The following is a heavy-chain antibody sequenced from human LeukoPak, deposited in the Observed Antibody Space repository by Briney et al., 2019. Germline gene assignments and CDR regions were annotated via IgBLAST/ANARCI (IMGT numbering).Heavy chain of an antibody. D-gene: IGHD3-10*01. Sequence: SETLSLTCAVYGGSFSGYYWSWIRQPPGKGLEWIGEINHSGSTNYNPSLKSRVTISVDTSKNQFSLKLGSVTAADTAVYYCASTYYYGSGSEGYNWFDPWGQGTLVTVSS. CDR3: ASTYYYGSGSEGYNWFDP. CDR2: INHSGST. J-gene: IGHJ5*02. CDR1: GGSFSGYY. V-gene: IGHV4-34*01.